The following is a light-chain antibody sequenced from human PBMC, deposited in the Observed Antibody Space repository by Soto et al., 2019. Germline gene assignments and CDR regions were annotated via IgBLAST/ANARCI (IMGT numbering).Light chain of an antibody. Sequence: DIEMTQSPSSLSASVGDRVTITCRASEAISDDLAWYQKKPGTPPKLIIYAASVLQSGVPSRFRGSGSGTDFNLTISSLQPEDFATYFCQKYHSAPLTFGGGTKV. CDR1: EAISDD. CDR2: AAS. V-gene: IGKV1-27*01. CDR3: QKYHSAPLT. J-gene: IGKJ4*01.